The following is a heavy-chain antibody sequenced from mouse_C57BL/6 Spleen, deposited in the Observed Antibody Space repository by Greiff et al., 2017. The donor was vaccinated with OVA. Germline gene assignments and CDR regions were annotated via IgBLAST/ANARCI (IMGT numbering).Heavy chain of an antibody. D-gene: IGHD1-1*01. J-gene: IGHJ2*01. Sequence: EVQLQQSGPELVKPGASVKISCKASGYTFTDYYMNWVKQSHGKSLEWIGDINPNNGGTSYNQKFKGKATLTVDKSSSTAYMELRSLTSEDSAVYYCARNPTVVVDFDYWGQGTTLTVSS. CDR3: ARNPTVVVDFDY. V-gene: IGHV1-26*01. CDR2: INPNNGGT. CDR1: GYTFTDYY.